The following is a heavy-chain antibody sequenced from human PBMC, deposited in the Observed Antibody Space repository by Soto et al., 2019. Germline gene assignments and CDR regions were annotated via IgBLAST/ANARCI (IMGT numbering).Heavy chain of an antibody. CDR1: GYSFTSYW. CDR3: VRLPPFLGSSWISSGYYYGMDV. V-gene: IGHV5-10-1*01. D-gene: IGHD2-2*01. CDR2: IDPSDSYT. J-gene: IGHJ6*02. Sequence: PGESLKISCKGSGYSFTSYWISWVRQMPGKGLEWMGRIDPSDSYTNYSPSFQGHVTISADKSISTAYLQWSSLKASDTAMYYCVRLPPFLGSSWISSGYYYGMDVWGQGTTVTVSS.